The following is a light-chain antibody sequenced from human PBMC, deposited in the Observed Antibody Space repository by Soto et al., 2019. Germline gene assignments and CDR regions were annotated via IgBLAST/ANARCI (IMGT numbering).Light chain of an antibody. Sequence: EIVLTQSPGTLSLYPGERATLSCRASQSVSSSYLAWYQQKPGQAPRLLIYGASSRATGIPDRFSGSGSGTDFTLTISRLEPEDFAVYYCQQYGSSPPITFGQGTHWRL. J-gene: IGKJ5*01. V-gene: IGKV3-20*01. CDR3: QQYGSSPPIT. CDR1: QSVSSSY. CDR2: GAS.